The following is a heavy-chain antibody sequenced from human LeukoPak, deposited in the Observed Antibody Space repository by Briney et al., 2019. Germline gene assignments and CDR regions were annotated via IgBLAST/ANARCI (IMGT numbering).Heavy chain of an antibody. CDR1: GDSVSSNSAA. Sequence: SQTLSLTCAISGDSVSSNSAAWNWLRQSPSRGLEWLGRTYYRSKWYNDYAVSVKSRMTINPDTSKNQFSLQLNSVSPEDTAVYYCTIATPGPSYYYGMDLWGKGTTVTVSS. CDR3: TIATPGPSYYYGMDL. V-gene: IGHV6-1*01. CDR2: TYYRSKWYN. J-gene: IGHJ6*04.